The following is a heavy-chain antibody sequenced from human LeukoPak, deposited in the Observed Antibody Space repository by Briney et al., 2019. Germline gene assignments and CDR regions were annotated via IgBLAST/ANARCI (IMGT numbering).Heavy chain of an antibody. D-gene: IGHD3-10*01. V-gene: IGHV3-30-3*01. CDR1: GFTFSCYA. J-gene: IGHJ4*02. CDR3: ASERFGELLFIFDY. Sequence: PGRSLRLSCAASGFTFSCYAMHWVRQAPGKGLEWVAVISYDGSNKYYADSVKGRFTISRDNSKNTLYLQMNSLRAEDTAVYYCASERFGELLFIFDYWGQGTLVTVSS. CDR2: ISYDGSNK.